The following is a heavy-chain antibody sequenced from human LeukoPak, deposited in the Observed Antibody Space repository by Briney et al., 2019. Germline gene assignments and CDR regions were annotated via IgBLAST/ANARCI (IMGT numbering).Heavy chain of an antibody. J-gene: IGHJ4*02. V-gene: IGHV3-33*01. Sequence: PGRSLRLSCAASGFTFSSYGMHWVRQAPGKGLEWVAVIWCDGSNKYYADSVKGRFTISRDNSKNTLYLQMNSLRAEDTAVYYCARDKNEEWLRLFDYWGQGTLVTVSS. CDR1: GFTFSSYG. CDR3: ARDKNEEWLRLFDY. D-gene: IGHD5-12*01. CDR2: IWCDGSNK.